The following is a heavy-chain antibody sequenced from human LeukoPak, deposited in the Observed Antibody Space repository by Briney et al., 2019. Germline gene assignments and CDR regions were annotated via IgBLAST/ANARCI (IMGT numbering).Heavy chain of an antibody. CDR2: INWNGGST. V-gene: IGHV3-20*01. Sequence: GSLRLSCAASGFTFDDYGMSWVRQAPGKGLEWVSGINWNGGSTGYADSVKGRFTISRDNAKNSLYLQMNSLRAEDTALYHCARFYCSSTSCPLFDYWGQGTLVTVSS. CDR3: ARFYCSSTSCPLFDY. CDR1: GFTFDDYG. J-gene: IGHJ4*02. D-gene: IGHD2-2*01.